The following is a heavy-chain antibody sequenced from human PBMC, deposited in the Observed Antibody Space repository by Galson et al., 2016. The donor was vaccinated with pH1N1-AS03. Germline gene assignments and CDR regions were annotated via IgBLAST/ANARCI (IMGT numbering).Heavy chain of an antibody. V-gene: IGHV2-5*01. Sequence: PALVKPTQTLTLTCTFSGFSLNDGGLGVGWIRQPPGKALEWLGMIYWHDDKRYNPSLQNRLTLTQGVSKSEVVLQMTNVDPEGTATYYCAHRFYGSGASFFDFWGQAIVVVVS. D-gene: IGHD3-10*01. CDR1: GFSLNDGGLG. CDR3: AHRFYGSGASFFDF. CDR2: IYWHDDK. J-gene: IGHJ4*02.